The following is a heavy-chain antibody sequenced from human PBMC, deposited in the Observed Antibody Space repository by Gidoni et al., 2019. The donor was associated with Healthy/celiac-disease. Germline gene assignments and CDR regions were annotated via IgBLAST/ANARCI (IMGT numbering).Heavy chain of an antibody. Sequence: QVQLVEYGGGVVHPGRSLRHSFAASGFTFGSYGMHWVHQAPGKGLEWVAVIWYDGSNKYYADSVKGRFTISRDNSKNALYLQMNSLRAEDTAVYYCASGSSSVGTFDYWGQGTLVTVSS. V-gene: IGHV3-33*01. CDR2: IWYDGSNK. CDR1: GFTFGSYG. D-gene: IGHD6-13*01. CDR3: ASGSSSVGTFDY. J-gene: IGHJ4*02.